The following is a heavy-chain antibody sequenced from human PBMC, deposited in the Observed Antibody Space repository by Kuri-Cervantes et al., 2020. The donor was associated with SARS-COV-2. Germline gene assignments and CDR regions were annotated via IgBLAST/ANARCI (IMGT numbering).Heavy chain of an antibody. CDR3: ARDKPTYYYDSSGYYYEYYFDY. D-gene: IGHD3-22*01. Sequence: GESLKISCAASGFTFSDYYMTWIRQAPGKGLEWVSYISSSGSTIYYADSVKGRFTISRDNAKNSLYLQMNSLRAEDTAVYYCARDKPTYYYDSSGYYYEYYFDYWGQGTLVTVSS. V-gene: IGHV3-11*04. CDR2: ISSSGSTI. CDR1: GFTFSDYY. J-gene: IGHJ4*02.